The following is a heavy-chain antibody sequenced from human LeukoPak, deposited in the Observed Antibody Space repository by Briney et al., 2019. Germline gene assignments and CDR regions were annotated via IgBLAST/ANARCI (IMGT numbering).Heavy chain of an antibody. CDR2: IYYSGST. D-gene: IGHD6-6*01. J-gene: IGHJ4*02. CDR1: GGSISSSSYY. Sequence: SETLSLTCTVSGGSISSSSYYWGWIRQPPGKGLEWIGSIYYSGSTYYNPSLKSRVTISVDTSKNQFSLKLSSVTAADTAVYYCARHGYSSSSPGDYWGQGTLVTVSS. V-gene: IGHV4-39*01. CDR3: ARHGYSSSSPGDY.